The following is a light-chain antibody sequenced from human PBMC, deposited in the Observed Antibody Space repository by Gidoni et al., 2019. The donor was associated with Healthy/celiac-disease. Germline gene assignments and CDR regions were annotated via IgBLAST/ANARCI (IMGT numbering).Light chain of an antibody. J-gene: IGKJ4*01. V-gene: IGKV2-28*01. Sequence: DIVMTQSPLSLPVTPAEPASISCRSSQSRLHRTGYNYLDWYRQKPGQSPQLLIYLGSNRASGVPDRFSGSGSGTDFTLKISRVEAEDVGVYYCMQALQTPPSFGGGTKVEIK. CDR1: QSRLHRTGYNY. CDR2: LGS. CDR3: MQALQTPPS.